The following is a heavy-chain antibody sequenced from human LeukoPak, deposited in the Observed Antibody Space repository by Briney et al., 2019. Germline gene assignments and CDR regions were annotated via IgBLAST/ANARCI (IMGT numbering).Heavy chain of an antibody. V-gene: IGHV4-4*07. CDR3: ARGTSCGSKCFFDY. CDR1: GRSISGYY. CDR2: LDSSGST. J-gene: IGHJ4*02. Sequence: SETLSLTCKVYGRSISGYYWSSVRQPAGKGLEWNGRLDSSGSTNYNSSLKSRVTMSIDRSQFSLRVTSVTAADKAIYYCARGTSCGSKCFFDYWGQGILVTVSS. D-gene: IGHD2-21*01.